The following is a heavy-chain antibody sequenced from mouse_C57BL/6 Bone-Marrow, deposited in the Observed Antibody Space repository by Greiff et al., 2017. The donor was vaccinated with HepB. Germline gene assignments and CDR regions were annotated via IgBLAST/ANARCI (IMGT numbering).Heavy chain of an antibody. CDR3: GREGTAEGHDGD. CDR1: GYSITSGYY. CDR2: ISYDGSN. D-gene: IGHD3-3*01. J-gene: IGHJ2*01. V-gene: IGHV3-6*01. Sequence: VQLKESGPGLVKPSQSLSLTCSVTGYSITSGYYWNWIRQFPGNKLEWMGYISYDGSNNYNPSLKNRISITRDTSKNQFFLKLNSVTTEDTATKDGGREGTAEGHDGDWGKGTTLTVAS.